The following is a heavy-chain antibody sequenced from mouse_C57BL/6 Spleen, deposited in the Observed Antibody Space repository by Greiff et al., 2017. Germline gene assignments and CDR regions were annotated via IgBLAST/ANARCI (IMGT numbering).Heavy chain of an antibody. D-gene: IGHD1-1*01. CDR3: AIHYYGSSYAWFAY. CDR2: IDPSDSYT. J-gene: IGHJ3*01. Sequence: QVQLKQPGAELVMPGASVKLSCKASGYTFTSYWMHWVKQRPGQGLEWIGEIDPSDSYTNYNQKFKGKSTLTVDKSSSTAYMQLSSLTSEDSAVYYCAIHYYGSSYAWFAYWGQGTLVTVSA. CDR1: GYTFTSYW. V-gene: IGHV1-69*01.